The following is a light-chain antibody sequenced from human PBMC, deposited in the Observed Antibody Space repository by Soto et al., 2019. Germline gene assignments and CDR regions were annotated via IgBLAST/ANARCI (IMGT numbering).Light chain of an antibody. CDR3: QHYNNWPPWT. CDR1: QSVSSN. Sequence: EIVMTQSPATLSVSPGERATLSCRASQSVSSNLAWYQQKLGQAPRLLIYGASTRATGIPARFSGSGSGTAFTLTISSLQSEDFAVYYCQHYNNWPPWTFGQGTKVDIK. J-gene: IGKJ1*01. V-gene: IGKV3-15*01. CDR2: GAS.